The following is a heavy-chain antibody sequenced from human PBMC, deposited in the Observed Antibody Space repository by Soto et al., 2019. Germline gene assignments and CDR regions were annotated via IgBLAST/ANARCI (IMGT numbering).Heavy chain of an antibody. CDR3: AKRHYFGSGSFALAT. CDR2: VSGDGYAS. Sequence: GGSLRLSCAGSGFTFSSNAMSWVRQPPGKGLEWVSRVSGDGYASDYADSVQGRFTVSRQNSKNTLYLQMNSLRAEDTAVYYCAKRHYFGSGSFALATWGQGTLVTVSS. CDR1: GFTFSSNA. D-gene: IGHD3-10*01. V-gene: IGHV3-23*01. J-gene: IGHJ4*03.